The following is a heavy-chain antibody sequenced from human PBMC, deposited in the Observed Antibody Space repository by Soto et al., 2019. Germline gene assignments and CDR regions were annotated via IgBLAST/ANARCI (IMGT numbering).Heavy chain of an antibody. CDR3: AKGKSSVYGAFVM. D-gene: IGHD3-22*01. CDR2: ISGSGAST. Sequence: EVLLLESGGVLVQPGGSLRLSCAASGFTFSTSAMSWVRQAPGMGLEWVSGISGSGASTYYADSVKGRFTISRDNVKNTLSLQMNSLRAEDTALYYCAKGKSSVYGAFVMWGQGTMVTVSS. V-gene: IGHV3-23*01. J-gene: IGHJ3*02. CDR1: GFTFSTSA.